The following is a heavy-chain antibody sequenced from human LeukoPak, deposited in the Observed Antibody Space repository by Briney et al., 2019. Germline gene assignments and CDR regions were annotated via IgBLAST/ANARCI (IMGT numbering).Heavy chain of an antibody. V-gene: IGHV1-24*01. D-gene: IGHD6-6*01. CDR2: FDPEDGET. CDR3: ASWYSSSSGYYYMDV. J-gene: IGHJ6*03. Sequence: ASVKVSCKVSGYTLTELSMHWVRQAPGKGLEWMGGFDPEDGETIYAQKFQGRVTMTEDTSTDTAYMELSSLRSEDTAVYYCASWYSSSSGYYYMDVWGKGTTVTVSS. CDR1: GYTLTELS.